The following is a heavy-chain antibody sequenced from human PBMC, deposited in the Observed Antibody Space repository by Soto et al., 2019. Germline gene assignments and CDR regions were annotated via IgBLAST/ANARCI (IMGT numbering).Heavy chain of an antibody. CDR2: IYYSGST. V-gene: IGHV4-30-4*01. CDR1: GGSISSGDYY. Sequence: SETLSLTCTVSGGSISSGDYYWSWIRQPPGKGLEWIGYIYYSGSTYYNPSLKSRVTISVDTSKNQFSLKLSSVTAADTAVYYCARDRGYYDSSGYYYWGGAFDIWGQGTMVTVSS. J-gene: IGHJ3*02. CDR3: ARDRGYYDSSGYYYWGGAFDI. D-gene: IGHD3-22*01.